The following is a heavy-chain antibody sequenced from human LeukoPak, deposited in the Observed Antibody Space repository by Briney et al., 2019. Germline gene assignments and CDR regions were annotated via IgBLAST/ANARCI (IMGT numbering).Heavy chain of an antibody. J-gene: IGHJ4*02. CDR3: ARDSYTYYYDSSGYSDFDY. CDR2: ISCSSSYI. Sequence: GGSLRLSCAASGFTFSSYSMNWVRQAPGKGLEWVSSISCSSSYIYYADSVKGRFTISRDNAKNSLYLQMNSLRAEDTAVYYCARDSYTYYYDSSGYSDFDYWGQGTLVTVSS. D-gene: IGHD3-22*01. V-gene: IGHV3-21*01. CDR1: GFTFSSYS.